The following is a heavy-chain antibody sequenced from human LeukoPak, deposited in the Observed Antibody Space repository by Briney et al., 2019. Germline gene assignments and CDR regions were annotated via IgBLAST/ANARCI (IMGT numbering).Heavy chain of an antibody. Sequence: PGGSLRLSCAASGFSFSSYTMNWLRQAPGKGLEWVSAIGTAGDPYYPGSVKGRFTISRENAKNSLYLQMNSLRAGDTAVYYCARGGPLRRDWYFDLWGRGTLVTVSS. CDR1: GFSFSSYT. CDR2: IGTAGDP. D-gene: IGHD5/OR15-5a*01. V-gene: IGHV3-13*05. CDR3: ARGGPLRRDWYFDL. J-gene: IGHJ2*01.